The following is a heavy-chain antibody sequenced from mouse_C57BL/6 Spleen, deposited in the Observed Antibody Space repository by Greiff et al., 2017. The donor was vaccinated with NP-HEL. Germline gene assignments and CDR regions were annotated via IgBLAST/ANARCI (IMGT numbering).Heavy chain of an antibody. Sequence: QVQLQQSGPGLVQPSQSLSITCTVSGFSFTSYGVHWVRPSPGQGLEWLGVLWSGGSTDYNAAFISRLSISKDNSKSQVFFKMNSLQADDTAIYYCARRGYGNLHGYFDVWGTGTTVTVSS. CDR3: ARRGYGNLHGYFDV. CDR2: LWSGGST. CDR1: GFSFTSYG. J-gene: IGHJ1*03. V-gene: IGHV2-2*01. D-gene: IGHD2-1*01.